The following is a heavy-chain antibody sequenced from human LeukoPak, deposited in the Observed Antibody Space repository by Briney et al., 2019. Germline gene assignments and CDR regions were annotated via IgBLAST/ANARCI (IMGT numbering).Heavy chain of an antibody. D-gene: IGHD3-3*01. CDR2: INAGNGNT. CDR3: ARGYYDFWSGYYALFDY. J-gene: IGHJ4*02. V-gene: IGHV1-3*01. Sequence: ASVKVSCKASGYTFTSYAMHWVRQAPGQRLEWMGWINAGNGNTKYSQKFQGRVTITRDTSASTAYMELSSLRSEDTAVYYCARGYYDFWSGYYALFDYWGQGTLVTVSS. CDR1: GYTFTSYA.